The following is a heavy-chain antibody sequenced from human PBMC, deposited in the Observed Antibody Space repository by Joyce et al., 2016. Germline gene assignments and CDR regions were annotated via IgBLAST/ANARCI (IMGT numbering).Heavy chain of an antibody. D-gene: IGHD3-16*01. CDR3: ARERGGGMSAFEI. Sequence: EVQLVEAGGALVQPGGSLRLSCAASGVTFSAYEIHWVRQTTGKGLEWFSAIGTAGDPYYAGSVKGRFTISRENAKSSLFLQMNSLRAEDTAVYYCARERGGGMSAFEIWGQGTMVTVSS. J-gene: IGHJ3*02. V-gene: IGHV3-13*05. CDR2: IGTAGDP. CDR1: GVTFSAYE.